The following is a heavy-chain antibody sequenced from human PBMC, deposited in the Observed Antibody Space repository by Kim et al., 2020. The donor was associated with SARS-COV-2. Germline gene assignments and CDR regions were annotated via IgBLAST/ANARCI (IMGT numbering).Heavy chain of an antibody. CDR2: MNPNIGNT. V-gene: IGHV1-8*01. CDR3: ARGEPYCGSTSCFYF. CDR1: GYTFTTYN. J-gene: IGHJ4*02. D-gene: IGHD2-2*01. Sequence: ASVKVSCKASGYTFTTYNINWVRQATGQGLEWMGWMNPNIGNTGYAQKFQGRVTMTRNTSISTAYLELSSLGSEDTAVYYCARGEPYCGSTSCFYFWGQGTLVTVSS.